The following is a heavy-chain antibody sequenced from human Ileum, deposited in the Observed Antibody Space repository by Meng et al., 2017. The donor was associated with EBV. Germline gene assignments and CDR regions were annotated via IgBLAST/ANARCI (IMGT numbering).Heavy chain of an antibody. CDR1: GGSIRVGAMYF. V-gene: IGHV4-39*02. Sequence: QLRLQEPGLGLVNPSGPLSRNCLVSGGSIRVGAMYFWAWIRQSPGKGLEWIGSMYYTGTSYYNPSLKSRLTMSLDTSKNHFSLRLSSVTDADTAVYYCARQFWSSGGRDSGYKWGPGTLVTVSS. D-gene: IGHD5-12*01. J-gene: IGHJ4*02. CDR3: ARQFWSSGGRDSGYK. CDR2: MYYTGTS.